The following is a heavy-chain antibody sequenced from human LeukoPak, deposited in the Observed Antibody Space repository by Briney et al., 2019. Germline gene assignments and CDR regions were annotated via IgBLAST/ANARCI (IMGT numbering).Heavy chain of an antibody. V-gene: IGHV3-53*05. CDR2: IYSGGST. CDR3: ARDTDSSSWYPAESGAFDI. J-gene: IGHJ3*02. CDR1: GFTVSSNY. D-gene: IGHD6-13*01. Sequence: GGSLRLSCAASGFTVSSNYMSWVRQAPGKGLEWVSVIYSGGSTYYADSVKGRFAISRDNSKNTLYLQMNSLRAEDTAVYYCARDTDSSSWYPAESGAFDIWGQGTMVTVSS.